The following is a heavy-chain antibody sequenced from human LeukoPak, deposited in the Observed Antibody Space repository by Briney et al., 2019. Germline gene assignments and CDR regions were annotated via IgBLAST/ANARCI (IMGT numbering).Heavy chain of an antibody. CDR1: GYTFTGYY. V-gene: IGHV1-2*02. CDR2: INPNSGGT. CDR3: VRWYDYYYYGMDV. Sequence: ASVKVSCKASGYTFTGYYMHWVRQAPGQGLEWMGWINPNSGGTNYAQKFQGRVTMTRDTSISTAYMELSRLRSDDTAVYYCVRWYDYYYYGMDVWGQGTTVTVSS. D-gene: IGHD4-23*01. J-gene: IGHJ6*02.